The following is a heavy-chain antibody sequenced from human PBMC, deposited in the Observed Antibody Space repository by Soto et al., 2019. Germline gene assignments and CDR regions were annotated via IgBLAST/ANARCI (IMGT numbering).Heavy chain of an antibody. CDR3: ARGEYYYDSSGYYTLDTFDP. CDR2: IYYSGST. J-gene: IGHJ5*02. D-gene: IGHD3-22*01. Sequence: QVQLQESGPGLVKPSQTLSLTCTVSGGSISSGGYYWSWIRQHSGKGLEWIGYIYYSGSTYYNPSLKSRVTISVDTSKNQFSLKLSSVTAADTAVYYCARGEYYYDSSGYYTLDTFDPWGQGTLVTVSS. V-gene: IGHV4-31*03. CDR1: GGSISSGGYY.